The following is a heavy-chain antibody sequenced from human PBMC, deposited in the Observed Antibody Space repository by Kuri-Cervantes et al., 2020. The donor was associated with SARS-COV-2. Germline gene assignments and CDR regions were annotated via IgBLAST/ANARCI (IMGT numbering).Heavy chain of an antibody. J-gene: IGHJ4*02. CDR3: AKGRRGLEGDIVVVPASD. CDR2: ISGSGGST. D-gene: IGHD2-2*01. Sequence: GESLKISCAASGFTFSSYAMSWVRQAPGKGLEWVSAISGSGGSTYYADSVKGRFTISRDNFKNTLYLQMNSLRAEDTAVYYCAKGRRGLEGDIVVVPASDWGQGTLVTVSS. V-gene: IGHV3-23*01. CDR1: GFTFSSYA.